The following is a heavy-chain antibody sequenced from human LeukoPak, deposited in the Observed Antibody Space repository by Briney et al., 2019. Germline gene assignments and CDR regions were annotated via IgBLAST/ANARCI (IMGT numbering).Heavy chain of an antibody. J-gene: IGHJ4*02. CDR3: ASASRYCSGGSCSYYFDY. V-gene: IGHV4-59*01. Sequence: PSETLSLTCTVSGGSISSYYWSWIRQPPGKGLEWIGYIYYSGSTNYNPSLKSRVTVSVDTSKNQFSLKLSSVTAADTAVYYCASASRYCSGGSCSYYFDYWGQGTLVTVSS. CDR2: IYYSGST. CDR1: GGSISSYY. D-gene: IGHD2-15*01.